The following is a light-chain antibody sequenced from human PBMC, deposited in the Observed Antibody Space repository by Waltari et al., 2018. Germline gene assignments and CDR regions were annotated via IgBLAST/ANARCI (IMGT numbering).Light chain of an antibody. CDR1: QSVLYSSNNKND. V-gene: IGKV4-1*01. Sequence: DIVMTQSPDSLAVSLGERATINCKSSQSVLYSSNNKNDLAWFQQKPGQPPKVRIYWASTREFGVPDRFSGSGSGTDFTLTISSLQAEDVAVYYCHQYYSVPRTFGQGTKLEIK. CDR3: HQYYSVPRT. J-gene: IGKJ2*01. CDR2: WAS.